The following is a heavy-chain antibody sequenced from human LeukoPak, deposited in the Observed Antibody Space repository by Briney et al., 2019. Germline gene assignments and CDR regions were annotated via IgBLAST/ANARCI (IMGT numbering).Heavy chain of an antibody. CDR2: ISQSGST. Sequence: PSETLSLTCAVNGGSFSGYYWSWIRQPPGKGLEWIGEISQSGSTKYNPSLKSRVTISADTSKNQFSLKLSSVSTADTAVYYCARDQQLVSYFFDYWGQGTLVTASS. CDR3: ARDQQLVSYFFDY. J-gene: IGHJ4*02. CDR1: GGSFSGYY. V-gene: IGHV4-34*01. D-gene: IGHD4-11*01.